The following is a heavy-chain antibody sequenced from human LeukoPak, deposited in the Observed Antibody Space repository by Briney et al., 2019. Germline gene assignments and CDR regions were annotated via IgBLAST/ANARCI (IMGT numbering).Heavy chain of an antibody. V-gene: IGHV2-70*11. CDR2: IDWDDDK. J-gene: IGHJ4*02. D-gene: IGHD6-19*01. CDR1: GFSLSTSGMC. Sequence: RESGPALEKPTQTLTLTCIFSGFSLSTSGMCVSWIRQPPGKALEWLARIDWDDDKDYSTSLKTRLTISKDTSKNQVVLTMTDMDPVDTATYYCARIRADSSGWYVDYWGQGTLVTVSS. CDR3: ARIRADSSGWYVDY.